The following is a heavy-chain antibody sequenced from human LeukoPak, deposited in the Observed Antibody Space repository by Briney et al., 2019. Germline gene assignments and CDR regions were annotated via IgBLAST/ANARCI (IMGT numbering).Heavy chain of an antibody. CDR2: ISGYTGDT. Sequence: GSSVKVSCKASGATFGSHSISWVRQAPGQGLECMGWISGYTGDTKYAQILQGRFTVTTDTSTSTAYMELRSLTYDDTAVYYCARAGYCGDGGCRGGSAFDVWGQGTMVTVSS. V-gene: IGHV1-18*01. CDR3: ARAGYCGDGGCRGGSAFDV. J-gene: IGHJ3*01. D-gene: IGHD2-15*01. CDR1: GATFGSHS.